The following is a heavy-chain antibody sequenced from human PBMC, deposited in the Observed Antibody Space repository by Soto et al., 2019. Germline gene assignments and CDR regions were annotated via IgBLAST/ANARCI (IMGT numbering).Heavy chain of an antibody. D-gene: IGHD1-1*01. CDR1: GFTFSSYA. V-gene: IGHV3-30*04. CDR2: IAYDGRNK. J-gene: IGHJ4*02. CDR3: ARELGRVFDN. Sequence: QVQLVESGGGVVQPGRSLRLSCAASGFTFSSYAMHWVRQAPGKGLEWVAVIAYDGRNKYYADSVKGRFTISRDNSNDTLYLQMNSLRIEDTAVYYCARELGRVFDNWGQGTLVTVSS.